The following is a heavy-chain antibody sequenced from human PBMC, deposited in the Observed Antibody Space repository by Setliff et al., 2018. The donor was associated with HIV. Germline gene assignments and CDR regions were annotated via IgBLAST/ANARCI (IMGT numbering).Heavy chain of an antibody. CDR3: ARHSPNVGVRGDAFDI. Sequence: KPSETLSLTCAVSGASISSTSYYWGWVRQPPGKGLEWIGSIYYSGSTYYNPSLKSRLTISVDTSRNQFSLKLSSLTAADTAVYYCARHSPNVGVRGDAFDIWGQGTVVTVSS. CDR1: GASISSTSYY. J-gene: IGHJ3*02. V-gene: IGHV4-39*01. D-gene: IGHD2-8*01. CDR2: IYYSGST.